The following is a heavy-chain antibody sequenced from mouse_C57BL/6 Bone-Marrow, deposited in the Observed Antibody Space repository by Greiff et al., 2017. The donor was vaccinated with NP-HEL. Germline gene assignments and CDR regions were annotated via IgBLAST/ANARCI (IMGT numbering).Heavy chain of an antibody. CDR2: IYPGDGDT. D-gene: IGHD1-1*01. CDR3: AIITTVVEGY. J-gene: IGHJ2*01. CDR1: GYAFSSSW. V-gene: IGHV1-82*01. Sequence: VQLQQSGPELVKPGASVKISCKASGYAFSSSWMNWVKQRPGKGLEWIGRIYPGDGDTNYNGKFKGKATLTADKSSSTAYMQLSSLTSEDSAVYFCAIITTVVEGYWGQGTTLTVSS.